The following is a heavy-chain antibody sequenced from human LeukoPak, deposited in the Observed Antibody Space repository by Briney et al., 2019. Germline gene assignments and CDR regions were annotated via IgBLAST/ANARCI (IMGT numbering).Heavy chain of an antibody. D-gene: IGHD5-18*01. CDR2: IHHTGNT. J-gene: IGHJ4*02. CDR3: ARDGGTDMALYYDY. Sequence: SETLSLTCTVSGGSIRNYYWSWIRQAPGKGLEWIGFIHHTGNTNYNPSLKSRVSISVDRSKNQFSLKLSSVSAADTAVYYCARDGGTDMALYYDYWGQGTLVTVSS. CDR1: GGSIRNYY. V-gene: IGHV4-59*01.